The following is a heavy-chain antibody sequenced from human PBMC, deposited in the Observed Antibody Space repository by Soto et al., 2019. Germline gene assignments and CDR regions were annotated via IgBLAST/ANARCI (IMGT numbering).Heavy chain of an antibody. V-gene: IGHV4-59*01. D-gene: IGHD2-15*01. Sequence: TLSLTCTVSGGSISSYYWSWVRQPPGKGLEWIGYLYYRGSTNYNPSLKSRVTISVDTSKNQFSLKLSSVTAADTAVYYCARDRGSDDAFDIWGQGTMVTVSS. CDR1: GGSISSYY. J-gene: IGHJ3*02. CDR3: ARDRGSDDAFDI. CDR2: LYYRGST.